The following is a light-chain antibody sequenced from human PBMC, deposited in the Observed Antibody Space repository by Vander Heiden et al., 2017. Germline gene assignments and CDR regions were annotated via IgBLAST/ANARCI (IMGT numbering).Light chain of an antibody. CDR1: SGINVGTSR. J-gene: IGLJ3*02. Sequence: QAVLTQPSSLSASPGASASLTGTLRSGINVGTSRIYWYQQKPGSPPQYLLSYKSDSDKQQGSGVPSRFSGSKDASANAGILFISGLQSEDEADYYCMIWHSSASVFGGGTKLTFL. CDR3: MIWHSSASV. V-gene: IGLV5-45*03. CDR2: YKSDSDK.